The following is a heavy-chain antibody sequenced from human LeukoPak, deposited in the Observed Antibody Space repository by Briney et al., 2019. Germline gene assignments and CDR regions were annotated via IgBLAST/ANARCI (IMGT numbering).Heavy chain of an antibody. V-gene: IGHV1-2*02. CDR3: ARDGRKRGYSYGPRTGNWFDP. Sequence: GASVKVSCKASGYTFTGYYMHWVRQAPGQGLEWMGWINPNSGGTNYAQKFQGRVTMTRDTSISTAYMELSRLRSGDTAVYYCARDGRKRGYSYGPRTGNWFDPWGQGTLVTVSS. CDR1: GYTFTGYY. J-gene: IGHJ5*02. CDR2: INPNSGGT. D-gene: IGHD5-18*01.